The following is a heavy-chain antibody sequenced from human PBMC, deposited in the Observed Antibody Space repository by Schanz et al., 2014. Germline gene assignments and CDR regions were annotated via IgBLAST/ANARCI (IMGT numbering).Heavy chain of an antibody. D-gene: IGHD2-2*01. Sequence: QVQLGQSGAEVKRPGASVKVSCKASGGTFSSYSISWVRQAPGQGLERVGRFIPFLDVGNYAQQFQGRVTCTADKSTSTAYMELSSLRYEDTALYYCARGTMPGTFDIWGQGTMVTVSS. CDR3: ARGTMPGTFDI. J-gene: IGHJ3*02. CDR1: GGTFSSYS. V-gene: IGHV1-69*09. CDR2: FIPFLDVG.